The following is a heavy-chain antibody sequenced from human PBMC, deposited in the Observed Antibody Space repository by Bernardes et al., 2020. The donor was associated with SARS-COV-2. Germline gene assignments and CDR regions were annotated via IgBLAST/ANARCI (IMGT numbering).Heavy chain of an antibody. CDR3: ARDIGSRTAARRIATLVDY. CDR2: ISAYNGDT. CDR1: GYTFTDFG. Sequence: ASVKVSCKASGYTFTDFGISWVRQAPGQGLEWVAWISAYNGDTHYAQKFQGRVSMTTDTSTSTAYMDLRSLRSDDTAVYYCARDIGSRTAARRIATLVDYWGQGTLVTVSS. J-gene: IGHJ4*02. V-gene: IGHV1-18*01. D-gene: IGHD6-6*01.